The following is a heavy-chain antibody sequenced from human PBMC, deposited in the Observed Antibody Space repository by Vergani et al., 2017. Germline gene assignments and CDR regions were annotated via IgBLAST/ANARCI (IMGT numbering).Heavy chain of an antibody. J-gene: IGHJ2*01. D-gene: IGHD2-21*02. V-gene: IGHV4-34*01. CDR1: GGSFSGYY. CDR2: INHSGST. CDR3: ARTGHTEYCGGDCYSFWYFDL. Sequence: QVQLQQWGAGLLKPSETLSLTCAVYGGSFSGYYWSWIRQPPGKGLEWIGEINHSGSTNYNPSLKSRVTISVDTSKNQFSLKLSSVTAADTAVYYCARTGHTEYCGGDCYSFWYFDLWGRGTLVTVSS.